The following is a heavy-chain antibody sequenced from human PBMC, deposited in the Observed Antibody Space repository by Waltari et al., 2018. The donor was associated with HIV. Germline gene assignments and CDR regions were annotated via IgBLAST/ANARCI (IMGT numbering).Heavy chain of an antibody. J-gene: IGHJ4*02. Sequence: QVQLQESGPGLVKPSETLSLTCHVSGSPISSSNWWSWVRQSPGKGLEWIGEVYHNGNSEYNPSLKNRTSMSVDKLKSHFTLNLNAVTAADTAVYYCARLVTGLFGSYYIGGFDSWGQGILVTVSS. CDR3: ARLVTGLFGSYYIGGFDS. CDR2: VYHNGNS. V-gene: IGHV4-4*02. CDR1: GSPISSSNW. D-gene: IGHD3-16*01.